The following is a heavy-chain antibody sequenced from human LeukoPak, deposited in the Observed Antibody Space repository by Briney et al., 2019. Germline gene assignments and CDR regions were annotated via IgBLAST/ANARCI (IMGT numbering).Heavy chain of an antibody. CDR2: IYSGGST. V-gene: IGHV3-66*02. D-gene: IGHD6-6*01. J-gene: IGHJ6*03. CDR1: GLTVSRNH. CDR3: AREATAPRPFSTDYYYYMDV. Sequence: PGGSLTLSCAASGLTVSRNHMSWVRQAPGKGLEWVSGIYSGGSTFDADSVKGRFTSSRDTSKNTFYLQMNSLRVEDTAVYYCAREATAPRPFSTDYYYYMDVWGKGTTVTVSS.